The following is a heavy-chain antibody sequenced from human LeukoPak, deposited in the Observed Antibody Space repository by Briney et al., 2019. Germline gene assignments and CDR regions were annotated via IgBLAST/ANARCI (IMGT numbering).Heavy chain of an antibody. CDR1: GFTFCTYE. CDR2: ISPSGTTI. D-gene: IGHD1-1*01. V-gene: IGHV3-48*03. J-gene: IGHJ4*02. CDR3: ARKTFGTVYFDY. Sequence: PGGSLRLSCAASGFTFCTYEMNWVRQAPGKGLEWASYISPSGTTIYYAESVKGRFTISRDNAKNSVYLQTNSLRVEDTAVYYCARKTFGTVYFDYWGQGILVTVSS.